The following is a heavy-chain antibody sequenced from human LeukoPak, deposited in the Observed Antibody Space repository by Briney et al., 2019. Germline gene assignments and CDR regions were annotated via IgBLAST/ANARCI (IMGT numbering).Heavy chain of an antibody. CDR3: ARTNDYDPGAFDI. D-gene: IGHD3-22*01. CDR1: GRSISSGGYS. CDR2: IYHSGST. Sequence: PSQTLSLTCAVPGRSISSGGYSLSWIRQPPGKGLEWIGYIYHSGSTYYNPSLKSRVTISVDRSKNQFSLKLSSVTAADTAVYYCARTNDYDPGAFDIWGQGTMVTVSS. V-gene: IGHV4-30-2*01. J-gene: IGHJ3*02.